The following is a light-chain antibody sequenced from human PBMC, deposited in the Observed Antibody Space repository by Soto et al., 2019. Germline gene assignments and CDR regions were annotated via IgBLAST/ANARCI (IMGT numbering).Light chain of an antibody. V-gene: IGKV3-20*01. CDR2: DAS. Sequence: EIVLTQSPGTLSLSPGERATLSCRASQTIINNFLAWYQHKPGQAPRLLIYDASNSATGIPDRFSGSGSGTDFTLTISGLEPDDFAVYYCQQCATSPLTFGQGTKVEIK. CDR3: QQCATSPLT. J-gene: IGKJ1*01. CDR1: QTIINNF.